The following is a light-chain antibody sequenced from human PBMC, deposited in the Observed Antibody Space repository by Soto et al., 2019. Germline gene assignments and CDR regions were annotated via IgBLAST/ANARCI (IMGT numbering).Light chain of an antibody. J-gene: IGKJ1*01. CDR3: MQALQTPPT. Sequence: EIVMTQSPLSLPVIPGEPASISCKSSQSLLRNNTYNFLDWYLQKPWQSPQLLIYLGSTRASGVPDRFSGSGSGTDFTLKISSVEAEDVGVYYCMQALQTPPTLAQGTKVDIK. CDR1: QSLLRNNTYNF. V-gene: IGKV2-28*01. CDR2: LGS.